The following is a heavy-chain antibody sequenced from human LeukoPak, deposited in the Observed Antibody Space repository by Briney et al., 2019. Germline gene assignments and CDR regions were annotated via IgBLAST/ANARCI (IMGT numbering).Heavy chain of an antibody. V-gene: IGHV3-48*03. Sequence: GGSLRLSCAASGFTFSSYEMNWVRQAPGKGLEWVSYISSSGSTIYYADSVKGRFTISRDNAKNSLYLQMNSLRAEDTAVYYCARVGLITMVRGVIRGNYYFDYWGQGTLVTVSS. CDR3: ARVGLITMVRGVIRGNYYFDY. D-gene: IGHD3-10*01. CDR2: ISSSGSTI. CDR1: GFTFSSYE. J-gene: IGHJ4*02.